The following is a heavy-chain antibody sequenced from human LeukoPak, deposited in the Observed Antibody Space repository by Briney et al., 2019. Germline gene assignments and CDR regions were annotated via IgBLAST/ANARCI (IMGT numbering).Heavy chain of an antibody. CDR2: ILPDGSA. D-gene: IGHD1-26*01. Sequence: GGSLRLSCTTSGFPFSNHAMAWGRQASGKGLEWVSGILPDGSAYYADPVKGRFTISRDNSRSTLSLQLTSLKSEDTAVYYCAKGTGLGSYDFWGQGTLVTVSS. CDR1: GFPFSNHA. CDR3: AKGTGLGSYDF. V-gene: IGHV3-23*01. J-gene: IGHJ4*02.